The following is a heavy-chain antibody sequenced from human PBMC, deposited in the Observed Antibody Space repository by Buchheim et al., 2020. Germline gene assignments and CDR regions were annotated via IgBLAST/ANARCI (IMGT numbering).Heavy chain of an antibody. CDR3: ARDHLSAAGPLYYYYGMDV. CDR1: GFTFSSYG. D-gene: IGHD6-13*01. Sequence: QVQLVESGGGVVQPGRSLRLSCAASGFTFSSYGMHWVRQAPGKGLEWVAVIWYDGSNKYYADSVKGRFTISRDNSKNTLYLQMNSLRAEDTAVYYCARDHLSAAGPLYYYYGMDVWGQGTT. J-gene: IGHJ6*02. V-gene: IGHV3-33*01. CDR2: IWYDGSNK.